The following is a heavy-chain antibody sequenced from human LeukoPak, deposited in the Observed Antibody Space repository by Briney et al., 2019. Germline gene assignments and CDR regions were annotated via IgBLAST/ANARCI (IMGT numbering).Heavy chain of an antibody. J-gene: IGHJ3*02. CDR1: GYTFTSYD. V-gene: IGHV1-8*01. CDR2: MNPNSGNT. D-gene: IGHD2-15*01. Sequence: ASVKVSCKASGYTFTSYDINWVRQATGQGLEWMGWMNPNSGNTGYAQKFQGRVTMTRNTAISTAYMELSSLRSDDTAVYYCAREEYCSGGSCYSSRAFDIWGQGTMVTVSS. CDR3: AREEYCSGGSCYSSRAFDI.